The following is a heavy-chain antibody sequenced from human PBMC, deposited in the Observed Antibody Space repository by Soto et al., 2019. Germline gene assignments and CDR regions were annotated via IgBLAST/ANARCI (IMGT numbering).Heavy chain of an antibody. CDR2: IYYNGNT. CDR1: GGSVSSGSYY. J-gene: IGHJ5*02. Sequence: QVQLQESGPGLVKPSETLSLTCTVSGGSVSSGSYYWSWIRQPPGKGLEWIGYIYYNGNTNYNPSLKSRVTISVDTSKSQCSLKLSSVTAADTAVYYCASALYCSGGSCSFDPWGQGTLVTVSS. D-gene: IGHD2-15*01. V-gene: IGHV4-61*01. CDR3: ASALYCSGGSCSFDP.